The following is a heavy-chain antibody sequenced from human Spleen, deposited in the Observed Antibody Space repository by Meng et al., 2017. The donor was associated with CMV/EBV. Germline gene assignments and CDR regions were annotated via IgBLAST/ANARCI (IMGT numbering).Heavy chain of an antibody. V-gene: IGHV3-30*04. D-gene: IGHD5-18*01. CDR1: GFTFSSYA. J-gene: IGHJ6*02. Sequence: GGSLRLSCAASGFTFSSYAMHWVRQAPGKGLDWVAVISYDGSNKYYADSVKGRFTISRDNSKNTLYLQMNSLRAEDTALYYCARGGYTYGYYDYAMDVWGQGTTVTVSS. CDR2: ISYDGSNK. CDR3: ARGGYTYGYYDYAMDV.